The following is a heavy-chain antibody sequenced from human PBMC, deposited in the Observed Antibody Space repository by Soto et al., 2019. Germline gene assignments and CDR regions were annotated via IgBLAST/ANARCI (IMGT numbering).Heavy chain of an antibody. D-gene: IGHD2-2*02. Sequence: PSETLSLTCAVSSGSIINTNWWTWVRQPPGKGLEWIGEIYHSGSTNYNPSLKSRVTISVDTSKNQFSLKLSSVTAADTAVYYCAGGLVVVVPAAIWFDPWGQGTLVTVSS. J-gene: IGHJ5*02. V-gene: IGHV4-4*02. CDR1: SGSIINTNW. CDR2: IYHSGST. CDR3: AGGLVVVVPAAIWFDP.